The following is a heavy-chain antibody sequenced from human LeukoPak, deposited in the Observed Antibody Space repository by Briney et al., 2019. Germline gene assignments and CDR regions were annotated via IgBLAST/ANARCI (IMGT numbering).Heavy chain of an antibody. CDR2: ISGSGGST. Sequence: QPGGSLRLSCAASGLTFSSYAMSWARQAPGKGLECVSAISGSGGSTYYADSVKGRFTISRDNSKNTLYLQMNSLRVEDTAVYYCAKDPHTGYSFAYWGQGTLVTVSS. CDR1: GLTFSSYA. V-gene: IGHV3-23*01. D-gene: IGHD5-18*01. J-gene: IGHJ4*02. CDR3: AKDPHTGYSFAY.